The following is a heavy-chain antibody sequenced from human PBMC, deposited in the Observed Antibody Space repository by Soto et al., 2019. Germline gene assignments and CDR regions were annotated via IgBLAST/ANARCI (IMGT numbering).Heavy chain of an antibody. J-gene: IGHJ5*02. CDR2: ISAYNGNT. CDR3: ASGCSGGSCYPNWFDP. Sequence: ASVKVSCKASGYTFTSYGISWVRQAPGQGLEWMGWISAYNGNTNYAQKLQGRVAMTTDTSTSTAYMELRSLRSDDTAVYYCASGCSGGSCYPNWFDPWGQGTLVTVSS. D-gene: IGHD2-15*01. CDR1: GYTFTSYG. V-gene: IGHV1-18*01.